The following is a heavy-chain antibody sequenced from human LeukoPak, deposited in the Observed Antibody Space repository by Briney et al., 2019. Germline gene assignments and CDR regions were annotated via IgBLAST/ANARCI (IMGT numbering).Heavy chain of an antibody. CDR3: ARGCGGDCYYYMDV. CDR2: ISSSRSNI. Sequence: PGGSLRLSCAASGFTFSRYSMNWVRQAPGKGMEWVSSISSSRSNIYSADSVKGRFTISRDSAKNSLYLQMNSLRAEDTAVYYCARGCGGDCYYYMDVWGKGTTVIVSS. CDR1: GFTFSRYS. D-gene: IGHD2-21*01. J-gene: IGHJ6*03. V-gene: IGHV3-21*01.